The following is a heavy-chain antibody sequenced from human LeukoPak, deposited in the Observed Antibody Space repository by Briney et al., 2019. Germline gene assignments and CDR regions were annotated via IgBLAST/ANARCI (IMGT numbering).Heavy chain of an antibody. CDR1: GFTFSDYY. D-gene: IGHD3-9*01. V-gene: IGHV3-11*04. J-gene: IGHJ3*02. CDR2: ISSSGSTI. Sequence: SGGSLRLSCAASGFTFSDYYMSWLRQAPGKGLEWVSYISSSGSTIYYADSVKGRFTISRDNAKNSLYLQMNSLRAEDTAVYYCARALLTGSGDAFDIWGQGTMVTVSS. CDR3: ARALLTGSGDAFDI.